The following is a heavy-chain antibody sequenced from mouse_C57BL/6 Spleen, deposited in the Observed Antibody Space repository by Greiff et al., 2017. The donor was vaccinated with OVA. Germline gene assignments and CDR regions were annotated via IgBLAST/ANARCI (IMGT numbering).Heavy chain of an antibody. Sequence: VQLQQSDAELVKPGASVKISCKVSGYTFTNHTIHWMKQRPEQGLEWIGDIYPRDGSTKYNEKFKGKATLTADKSSSTAYMQLNSLTSEDSAVYFCAREGYYYGSSYDAMDYWGQGTSVTVSS. CDR3: AREGYYYGSSYDAMDY. V-gene: IGHV1-78*01. J-gene: IGHJ4*01. CDR1: GYTFTNHT. CDR2: IYPRDGST. D-gene: IGHD1-1*01.